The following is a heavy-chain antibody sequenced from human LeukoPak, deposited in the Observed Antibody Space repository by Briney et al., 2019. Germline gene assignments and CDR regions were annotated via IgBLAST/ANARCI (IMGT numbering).Heavy chain of an antibody. V-gene: IGHV3-11*01. CDR3: ARTSSHYLPNYFDY. Sequence: TGGSLRLSCAASGFTFSDYYMSWIRQAPGKGLEWVSYISSSGSTIYYADSVKGRFTISRDNAKNSLYLQMNSLRAEDTAVYYCARTSSHYLPNYFDYWGQGTLVTVSS. CDR1: GFTFSDYY. CDR2: ISSSGSTI. D-gene: IGHD6-13*01. J-gene: IGHJ4*02.